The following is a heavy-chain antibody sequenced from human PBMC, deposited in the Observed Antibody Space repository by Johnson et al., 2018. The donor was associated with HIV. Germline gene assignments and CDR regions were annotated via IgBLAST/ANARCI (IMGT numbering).Heavy chain of an antibody. CDR3: ARRTVTALFDI. D-gene: IGHD4-17*01. V-gene: IGHV3-53*01. Sequence: QLVESGGGLIQPGGSLRLSCAASGFTVSSNYMSWVRQAPGKGLEWVSIIYSGGSTYYTDSVKGRLTISRDNSKNSLILQMNSLRDEDTAVYYCARRTVTALFDIWGQGTLVTVSS. CDR1: GFTVSSNY. CDR2: IYSGGST. J-gene: IGHJ3*02.